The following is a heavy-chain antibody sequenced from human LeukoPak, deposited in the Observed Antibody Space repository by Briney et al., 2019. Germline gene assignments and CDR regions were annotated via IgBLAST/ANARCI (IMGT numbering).Heavy chain of an antibody. CDR2: IIPIFGTA. J-gene: IGHJ5*02. Sequence: SVKVSFKASGGTFSSYAISWVRQAPGQGLEWMGGIIPIFGTANYAQKFQGRVTITTDESTSTAYMELSSLRSEDTAVYYCASARRDYDILTGYGHNWFDPWGQGTLVTVSS. CDR3: ASARRDYDILTGYGHNWFDP. D-gene: IGHD3-9*01. V-gene: IGHV1-69*05. CDR1: GGTFSSYA.